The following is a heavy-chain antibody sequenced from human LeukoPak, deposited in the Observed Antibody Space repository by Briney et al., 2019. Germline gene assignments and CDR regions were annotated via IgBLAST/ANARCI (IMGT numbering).Heavy chain of an antibody. J-gene: IGHJ4*02. CDR3: ATESGTYSGTCFDY. CDR1: GFPFSSYN. D-gene: IGHD1-26*01. Sequence: RRSLRLSCAASGFPFSSYNMNWVRQAPGKGLEWVSYISSSSNTIYYADSVKGRFTISRDNAKNSLYLQMNSLRAEDTAVYFCATESGTYSGTCFDYWGQGTLVTVSS. CDR2: ISSSSNTI. V-gene: IGHV3-48*01.